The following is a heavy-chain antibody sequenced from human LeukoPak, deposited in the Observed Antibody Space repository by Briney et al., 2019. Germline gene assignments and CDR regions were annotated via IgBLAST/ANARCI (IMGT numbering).Heavy chain of an antibody. CDR3: ARGAFAGGYFDY. Sequence: GGSLRLSCAASGFTVSRNYMSWVRQAPGKGLEWVSSISSSSSYIYHADSVKGRFTISRDNAKNSLYLQMNSLRAEDTAVYYCARGAFAGGYFDYWGQGTLVTVSS. D-gene: IGHD6-13*01. CDR2: ISSSSSYI. CDR1: GFTVSRNY. J-gene: IGHJ4*02. V-gene: IGHV3-21*01.